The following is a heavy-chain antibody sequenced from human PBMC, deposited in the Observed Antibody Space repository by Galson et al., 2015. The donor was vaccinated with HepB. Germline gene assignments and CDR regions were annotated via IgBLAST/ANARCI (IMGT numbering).Heavy chain of an antibody. V-gene: IGHV3-15*01. J-gene: IGHJ5*02. CDR2: IKSKTDGETT. Sequence: WVGRIKSKTDGETTDYAAPVKGRFTISRDDSKNRLYLQMNSLKTEDTAVYYCTTDVYYSTYWSWLDPWGQGTLVTVSS. D-gene: IGHD2-8*02. CDR3: TTDVYYSTYWSWLDP.